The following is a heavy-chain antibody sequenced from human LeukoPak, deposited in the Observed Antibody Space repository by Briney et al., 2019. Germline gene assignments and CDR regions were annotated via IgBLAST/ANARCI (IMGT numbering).Heavy chain of an antibody. J-gene: IGHJ4*02. CDR3: AKAGDTYYDFVVAF. D-gene: IGHD3-3*01. V-gene: IGHV3-23*01. CDR1: RHTLSSFS. CDR2: IAGHTGST. Sequence: GRCLRLSCAASRHTLSSFSMTWVSQPPAKGLEWVSAIAGHTGSTYYADFVKGRFTVSRDKSKNTLYLQMNGLRAEDTGVYYCAKAGDTYYDFVVAFWGQGTLVTVSS.